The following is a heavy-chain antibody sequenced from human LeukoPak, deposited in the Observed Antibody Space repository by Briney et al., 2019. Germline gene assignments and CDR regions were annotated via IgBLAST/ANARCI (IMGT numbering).Heavy chain of an antibody. CDR2: MNPNSGNT. D-gene: IGHD3-22*01. Sequence: ASVKVSCKASGYTFTSYDINWVRQATGQGLEWMGWMNPNSGNTGYAQKFQGRVTMTRNTSISTAYMELSSLRSEDTAMYYCARGPNWNSSGYYYVSWGQGTLVTVSS. CDR3: ARGPNWNSSGYYYVS. V-gene: IGHV1-8*01. CDR1: GYTFTSYD. J-gene: IGHJ4*02.